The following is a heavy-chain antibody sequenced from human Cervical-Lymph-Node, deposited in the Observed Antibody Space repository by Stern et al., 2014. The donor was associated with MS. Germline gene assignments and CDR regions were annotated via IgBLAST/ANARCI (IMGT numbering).Heavy chain of an antibody. Sequence: QLVQSGGGLVQPGGSLRLSCVGSGFPFGRYAMTWVRQTPGKGLEWVAGSGSDGATHYAESVRGRFTVSRDNSQNILYLQMDSLRADDTAVYYCGKDLHYWTADSWGQGTLVTVSS. D-gene: IGHD1-1*01. CDR1: GFPFGRYA. J-gene: IGHJ4*02. CDR2: SGSDGAT. V-gene: IGHV3-23*04. CDR3: GKDLHYWTADS.